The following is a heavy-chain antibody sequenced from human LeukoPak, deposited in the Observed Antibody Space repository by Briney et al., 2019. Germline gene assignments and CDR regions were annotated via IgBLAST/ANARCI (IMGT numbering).Heavy chain of an antibody. Sequence: PSQTLSLTCTVSGGSISSGSYYWSWIRQPAGKGLEWIGRIYTSGSTNYNPSLKSRVTMSVDTSKNQFSLKLSSVTAADTAVYYCARDQGAPIFGVVTHYYYYMDVWGKGTTVTVSS. CDR1: GGSISSGSYY. J-gene: IGHJ6*03. CDR2: IYTSGST. V-gene: IGHV4-61*02. D-gene: IGHD3-3*01. CDR3: ARDQGAPIFGVVTHYYYYMDV.